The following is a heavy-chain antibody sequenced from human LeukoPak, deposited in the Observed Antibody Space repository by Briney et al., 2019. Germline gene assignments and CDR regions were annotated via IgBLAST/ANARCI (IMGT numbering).Heavy chain of an antibody. CDR1: GGTFSSYA. CDR3: ARVGLRGFGELLSIDPTGSFDY. Sequence: GASVKASCKASGGTFSSYAISWVRQAPGQGLEWMGGIIPIFGTANYAQKFQGRVTITADESTSTAYMELSSLRSEDTAVYYCARVGLRGFGELLSIDPTGSFDYWGQGTLVTVSS. CDR2: IIPIFGTA. V-gene: IGHV1-69*13. J-gene: IGHJ4*02. D-gene: IGHD3-10*01.